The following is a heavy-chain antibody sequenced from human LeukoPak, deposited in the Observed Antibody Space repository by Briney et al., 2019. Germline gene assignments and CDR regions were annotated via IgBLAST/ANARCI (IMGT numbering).Heavy chain of an antibody. CDR3: ARDLGGYDSSGWPRGGFYYGMDV. Sequence: GGSLRLSCAASGFTFSSYAMHWVRQAPGKGLEWVAVISYDGSNKYYADSVKGRFTISRDNSKNTLYLQMNSLRAEDTAVYYCARDLGGYDSSGWPRGGFYYGMDVWGQGTTVTVSS. CDR1: GFTFSSYA. J-gene: IGHJ6*02. CDR2: ISYDGSNK. D-gene: IGHD6-19*01. V-gene: IGHV3-30-3*01.